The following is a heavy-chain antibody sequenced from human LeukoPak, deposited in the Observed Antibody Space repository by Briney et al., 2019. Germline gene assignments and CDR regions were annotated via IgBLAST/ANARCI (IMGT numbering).Heavy chain of an antibody. D-gene: IGHD1-14*01. CDR1: GFTFSSYA. V-gene: IGHV3-23*01. CDR3: AEAMSRRAYTSGTDP. J-gene: IGHJ5*02. CDR2: ISGSGNSI. Sequence: GGSLRLSCAASGFTFSSYAMNWVRQAPGKGLEWVSGISGSGNSIYYADSVKGRFTVSRNNSNNTLYLQMNSLRADDTALYYCAEAMSRRAYTSGTDPWNQGTLVTVSS.